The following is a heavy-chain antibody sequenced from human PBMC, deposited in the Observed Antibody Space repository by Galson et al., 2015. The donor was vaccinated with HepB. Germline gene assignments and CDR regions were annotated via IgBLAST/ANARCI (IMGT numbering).Heavy chain of an antibody. J-gene: IGHJ6*02. CDR2: ISSSSSTI. V-gene: IGHV3-48*02. D-gene: IGHD4-11*01. Sequence: SLRLSCAASGFTFSSYSMNWVRQAPGKGLEWVSYISSSSSTIYYADSVKGRFTISRDNAKNSLYLQMNSLRDEDTAVYYCARVRPDYSPDYYYYGMDVWGQGTTVTVSS. CDR3: ARVRPDYSPDYYYYGMDV. CDR1: GFTFSSYS.